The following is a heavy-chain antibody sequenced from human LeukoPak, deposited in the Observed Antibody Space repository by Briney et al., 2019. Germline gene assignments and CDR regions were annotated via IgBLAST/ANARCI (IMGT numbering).Heavy chain of an antibody. D-gene: IGHD3-10*01. CDR3: ARSYSAGSYYSPFDP. Sequence: SETLSLTCTVSGGSISSFYWSWIRQPPGRGLEWIGYIYYKGNTNYSPSLTSRVTISLDTSKNQFSLKLSSLTAADTAVYYCARSYSAGSYYSPFDPWGQGTLVTVSS. CDR1: GGSISSFY. CDR2: IYYKGNT. J-gene: IGHJ5*02. V-gene: IGHV4-59*01.